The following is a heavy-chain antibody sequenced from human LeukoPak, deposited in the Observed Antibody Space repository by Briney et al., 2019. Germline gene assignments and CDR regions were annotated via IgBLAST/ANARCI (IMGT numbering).Heavy chain of an antibody. CDR1: GVSINSHY. Sequence: SETLSLTCTVSGVSINSHYWSWLRQPPGKGLEWIGYIYYSGSTNYNPSLKSRVTISVDTSKIQFSLKLSSMTAADTAVYYCARGEDIRYFDLWGRGTLVTVSS. CDR3: ARGEDIRYFDL. J-gene: IGHJ2*01. D-gene: IGHD2-15*01. V-gene: IGHV4-59*11. CDR2: IYYSGST.